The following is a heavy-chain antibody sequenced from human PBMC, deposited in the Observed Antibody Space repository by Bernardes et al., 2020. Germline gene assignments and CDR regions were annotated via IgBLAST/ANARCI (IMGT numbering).Heavy chain of an antibody. CDR1: GFTFSSYA. Sequence: GYLSLSCAASGFTFSSYAMSWVRPAPGKGLEWVSAISGSGGSTYYADSVKGRFTISRDNSKNTLYLQMNSLRAEDTAVYYCAKLSAHDYGDYDFDYWGQGTLVTVSS. CDR3: AKLSAHDYGDYDFDY. D-gene: IGHD4-17*01. CDR2: ISGSGGST. V-gene: IGHV3-23*01. J-gene: IGHJ4*02.